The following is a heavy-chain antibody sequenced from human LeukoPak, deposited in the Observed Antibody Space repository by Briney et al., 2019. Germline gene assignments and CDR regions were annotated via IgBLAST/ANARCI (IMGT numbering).Heavy chain of an antibody. V-gene: IGHV4-39*01. CDR3: ARAVGAGPRFDY. CDR1: GGSISSTSYF. Sequence: PSETLSLTCTVSGGSISSTSYFWGWIRQPPGKGLEWIGIIYYSGSTSYNPSLKSRVTISLHTSKNQFSLKLSSVTAADTAVYYCARAVGAGPRFDYWGQGTLVTVSS. J-gene: IGHJ4*02. D-gene: IGHD1-26*01. CDR2: IYYSGST.